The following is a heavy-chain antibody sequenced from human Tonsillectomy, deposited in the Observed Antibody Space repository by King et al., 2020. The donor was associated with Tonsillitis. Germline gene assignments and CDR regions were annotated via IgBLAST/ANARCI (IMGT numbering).Heavy chain of an antibody. V-gene: IGHV4-59*01. Sequence: QLQESVPGLVKPSETLSLTCTVSGGSISSYYWSWIRQPPGKGLEWIGYIYYSGSTNYNPSLKSRVTISVDTSKNQFSLKLSSVTAADTAVYYCARGDYYDSSGYYPQFDYWGQGTLVTVSS. CDR2: IYYSGST. J-gene: IGHJ4*02. CDR3: ARGDYYDSSGYYPQFDY. CDR1: GGSISSYY. D-gene: IGHD3-22*01.